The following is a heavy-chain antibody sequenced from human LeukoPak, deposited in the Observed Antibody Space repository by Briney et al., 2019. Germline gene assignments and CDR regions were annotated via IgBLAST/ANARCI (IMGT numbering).Heavy chain of an antibody. J-gene: IGHJ4*02. CDR3: ARDPSRWTPPVKFDY. CDR1: GFTFSSYA. V-gene: IGHV3-30*04. D-gene: IGHD3/OR15-3a*01. CDR2: ISYDGSNK. Sequence: GGSLRLSCAASGFTFSSYAMHWVRQAPGKGLEWVAVISYDGSNKYYADSVKGRFTISRDNSKNTLHLQMNSLRAEDTAVYYCARDPSRWTPPVKFDYWGLGTLVTVSS.